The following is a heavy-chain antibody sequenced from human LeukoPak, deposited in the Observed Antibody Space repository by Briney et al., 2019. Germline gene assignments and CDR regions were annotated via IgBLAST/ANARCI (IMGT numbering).Heavy chain of an antibody. J-gene: IGHJ3*02. CDR2: IYYSGST. V-gene: IGHV4-59*08. CDR3: ARIVVPAAIEALAFDI. CDR1: GGSISSYY. Sequence: SETLSLTCTVSGGSISSYYWSWIRQPPGKGLEWIGYIYYSGSTNYNPSLKSRVTISVDTSKNQFSLKLSSVTAADTAVYYCARIVVPAAIEALAFDIWGQGTMVTVSS. D-gene: IGHD2-2*01.